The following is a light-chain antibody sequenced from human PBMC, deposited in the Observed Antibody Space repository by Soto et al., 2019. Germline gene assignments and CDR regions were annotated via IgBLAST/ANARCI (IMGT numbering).Light chain of an antibody. J-gene: IGKJ5*01. V-gene: IGKV3-11*01. CDR2: DTS. CDR1: QSVISY. CDR3: QQRFNWPPIT. Sequence: EIVLTQSPATLSLSPGERATLSCRASQSVISYLAWYQQKPGQAPRLLIYDTSNRATGIPARFSGSGSGTDFTLTISSLEPEEFAIYYCQQRFNWPPITFGQGTRLEIK.